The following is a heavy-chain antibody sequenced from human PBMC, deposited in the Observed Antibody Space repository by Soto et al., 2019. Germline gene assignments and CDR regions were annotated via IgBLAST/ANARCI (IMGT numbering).Heavy chain of an antibody. CDR2: ISGSGDST. CDR1: GFTFSSYA. Sequence: EVQLLESGGGLVQPGGSLRLSCAASGFTFSSYAMSWVRQAPGKGLEWVSVISGSGDSTYYADSVKGRFTISRDNSKNTLYLQMYSLRAEDTAVYYCARRGSGSYYDYCGQGTLVTVSS. D-gene: IGHD1-26*01. V-gene: IGHV3-23*01. J-gene: IGHJ4*02. CDR3: ARRGSGSYYDY.